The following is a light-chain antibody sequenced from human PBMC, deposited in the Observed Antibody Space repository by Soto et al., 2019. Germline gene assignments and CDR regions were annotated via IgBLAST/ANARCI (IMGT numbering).Light chain of an antibody. J-gene: IGKJ1*01. CDR1: QSVRSN. CDR3: QQYNNWQT. Sequence: EIVMTQSPATLSVSPGERATLSCRASQSVRSNLAWYHQRPGQAPRLLIYAASARATGIPARFSGSGSGTEFTLTTSGLQSEDFGLYYCQQYNNWQTFGQGTKVDI. V-gene: IGKV3-15*01. CDR2: AAS.